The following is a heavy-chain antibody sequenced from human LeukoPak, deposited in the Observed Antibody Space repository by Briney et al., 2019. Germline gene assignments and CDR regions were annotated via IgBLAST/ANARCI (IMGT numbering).Heavy chain of an antibody. Sequence: GGSLRLSCAASGFTFSSYWMSWVRQAPGKGLEWVANIKQDGSEKYYVDSVKGRFTISRDNAKNSLYLQMNSLRAEDTAVDYCACNSSVYYFFDYGAREPLVPVSS. V-gene: IGHV3-7*01. D-gene: IGHD3-22*01. J-gene: IGHJ4*02. CDR1: GFTFSSYW. CDR3: ACNSSVYYFFDY. CDR2: IKQDGSEK.